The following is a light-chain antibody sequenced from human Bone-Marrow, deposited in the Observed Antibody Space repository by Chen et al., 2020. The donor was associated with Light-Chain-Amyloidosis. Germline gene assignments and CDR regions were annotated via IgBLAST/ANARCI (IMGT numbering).Light chain of an antibody. CDR1: DFPTKY. V-gene: IGLV3-25*03. CDR2: RDT. CDR3: QSADSSGTYEVI. Sequence: SYDLTQPPSLSVSPGQTARTTCSGDDFPTKYAYWYQQKPGQAPVLVIHRDTERPSGISERFSGCSSGTTATLTISGVQAEDEADYHCQSADSSGTYEVIFGGGTKLTVL. J-gene: IGLJ2*01.